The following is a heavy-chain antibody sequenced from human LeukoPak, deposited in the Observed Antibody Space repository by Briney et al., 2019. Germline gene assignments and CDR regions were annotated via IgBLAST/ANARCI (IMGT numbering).Heavy chain of an antibody. D-gene: IGHD4-17*01. Sequence: PGGSLRLSCAASGFDFRGSAMHWVRLVSGKGLEYIGRIRSKGNNYATTYAASVKGRFTLSRDDSKNTASLHMNSLKTEDTAVYYCTTLKGSATVTTEWYFDLWGRGNLVTVSS. CDR2: IRSKGNNYAT. CDR3: TTLKGSATVTTEWYFDL. J-gene: IGHJ2*01. V-gene: IGHV3-73*01. CDR1: GFDFRGSA.